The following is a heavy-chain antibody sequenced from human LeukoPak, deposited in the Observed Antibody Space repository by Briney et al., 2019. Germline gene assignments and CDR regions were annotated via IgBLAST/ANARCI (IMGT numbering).Heavy chain of an antibody. CDR2: ISPTGSTT. Sequence: GGSLRLSCTASGFSFSGHWMHWACQLPGKGLVWVSCISPTGSTTSYADSVKGRFTVSRDNAKNTLYLQVNNLRAEDTAVYYCARGPNSNWSGLDFWGQGTLLTVSS. J-gene: IGHJ4*02. CDR1: GFSFSGHW. D-gene: IGHD6-6*01. CDR3: ARGPNSNWSGLDF. V-gene: IGHV3-74*01.